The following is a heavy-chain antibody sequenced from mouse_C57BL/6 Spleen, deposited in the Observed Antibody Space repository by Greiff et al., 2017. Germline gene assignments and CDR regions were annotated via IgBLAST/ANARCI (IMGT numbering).Heavy chain of an antibody. CDR2: ISDGGSYT. CDR3: ARDRGSSYPYYFDY. V-gene: IGHV5-4*01. D-gene: IGHD1-1*01. J-gene: IGHJ2*01. CDR1: GFTFSSYA. Sequence: DVMLVGSGGGLVKPGGSLKLSCAASGFTFSSYAMSWVRQTPEKRLEWVATISDGGSYTYYPDNVKGRFTISRDNAKNNLYLQMSHLKSEDTAMYYCARDRGSSYPYYFDYWGQGTTLTVSS.